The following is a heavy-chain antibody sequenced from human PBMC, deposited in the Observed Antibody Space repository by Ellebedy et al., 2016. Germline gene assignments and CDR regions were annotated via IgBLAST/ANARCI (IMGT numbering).Heavy chain of an antibody. V-gene: IGHV4-39*07. J-gene: IGHJ5*01. CDR2: MSSSGST. CDR3: ATDRDRRWFYF. CDR1: GDSTYSSNFY. Sequence: SETLSLXXSVSGDSTYSSNFYWGWVRQPPGKGLEWIGSMSSSGSTYYNPSLKSRVTMSVDTSQFSLKLTSVTAADTAVYYCATDRDRRWFYFWGQGTLVTVSP.